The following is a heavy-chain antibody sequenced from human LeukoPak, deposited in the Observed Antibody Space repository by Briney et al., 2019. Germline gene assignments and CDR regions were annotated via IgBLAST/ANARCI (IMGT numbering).Heavy chain of an antibody. Sequence: SETLSLTCIVSGGSITSSNYFWGWIRQPPGKGLEWIRGFYHSGTIFYSPSLGSRVAISIDTSKNQFSLRLLSVTAADTAVYYCARQGVVPNKAGWYFDLWGRGTLVTVSS. CDR3: ARQGVVPNKAGWYFDL. V-gene: IGHV4-39*01. CDR1: GGSITSSNYF. CDR2: FYHSGTI. D-gene: IGHD3-10*01. J-gene: IGHJ2*01.